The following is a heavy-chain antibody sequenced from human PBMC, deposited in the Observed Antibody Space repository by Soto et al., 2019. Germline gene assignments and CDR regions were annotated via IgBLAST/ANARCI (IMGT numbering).Heavy chain of an antibody. CDR3: ARGRPLRYFDWTRPNYFDY. J-gene: IGHJ4*02. CDR1: VGSFSGYY. V-gene: IGHV4-34*01. CDR2: INHSGST. Sequence: SETLSLTCAVYVGSFSGYYWSWIRQPPGKGLEWIGEINHSGSTNYNPSLKSRVTISVDTSKNQFSLKLSSVTAADTAVYYCARGRPLRYFDWTRPNYFDYWGQGTLVTVSS. D-gene: IGHD3-9*01.